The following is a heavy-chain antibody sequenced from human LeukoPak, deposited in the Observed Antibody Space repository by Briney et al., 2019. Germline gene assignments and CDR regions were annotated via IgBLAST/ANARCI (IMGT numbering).Heavy chain of an antibody. CDR3: ARVFYSYGYVAG. D-gene: IGHD5-18*01. CDR2: IYTSGST. J-gene: IGHJ4*02. V-gene: IGHV4-61*02. Sequence: KTSETLSLTCTVSGGSISSGSYYWSWIRQPAGKGLEWIGRIYTSGSTNYNPSLKSRVTISVDTSKNQFSLKLSSVTAADTAVYYCARVFYSYGYVAGWGQGTLVTVSS. CDR1: GGSISSGSYY.